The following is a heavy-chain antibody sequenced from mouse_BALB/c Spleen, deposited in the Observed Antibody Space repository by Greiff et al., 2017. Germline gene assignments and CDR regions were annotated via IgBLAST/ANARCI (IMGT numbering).Heavy chain of an antibody. J-gene: IGHJ4*01. Sequence: EVKLVESGGGLVKLGGSLKLSCAASGFTFSSYYMSWVRQTPEKRLELVAAINSNGGSTYYPDTVKGRFTISRDNAKNTLYLQMSSLKSEDTALYYCARHELRLRAMDYWGQGTSVTVSS. D-gene: IGHD1-2*01. CDR2: INSNGGST. V-gene: IGHV5-6-2*01. CDR1: GFTFSSYY. CDR3: ARHELRLRAMDY.